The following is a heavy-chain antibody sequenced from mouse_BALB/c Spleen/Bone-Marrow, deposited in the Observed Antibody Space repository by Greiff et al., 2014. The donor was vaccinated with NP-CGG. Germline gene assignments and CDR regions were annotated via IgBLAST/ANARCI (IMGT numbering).Heavy chain of an antibody. V-gene: IGHV2-6-7*01. CDR1: GFSLTGFG. D-gene: IGHD2-3*01. CDR3: AKADGSGHAMDY. Sequence: VQLVESGPGLVAPSRSLSITCTVSGFSLTGFGVNWVRQPPGKGLEWLGMIWADGSTDYNSALRSRLSISKANSKSQVLFKMNSLQTDDTASYYCAKADGSGHAMDYWGQGTSVTVSS. CDR2: IWADGST. J-gene: IGHJ4*01.